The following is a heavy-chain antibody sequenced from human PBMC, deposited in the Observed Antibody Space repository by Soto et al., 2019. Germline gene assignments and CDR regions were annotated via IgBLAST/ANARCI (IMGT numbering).Heavy chain of an antibody. V-gene: IGHV3-23*01. J-gene: IGHJ4*02. CDR1: GFTFSSYV. Sequence: EVQLLESGGGLLQPGGSLRLSCAASGFTFSSYVMNWVRQAPGEGPEWVSTVSGGGDGTYYADSVKGRFTISRDDSKNTLYLQMNSLRADDTAVYFCARSGYCSTGKCSAFDYWGQGTLVTVSS. CDR2: VSGGGDGT. CDR3: ARSGYCSTGKCSAFDY. D-gene: IGHD2-8*01.